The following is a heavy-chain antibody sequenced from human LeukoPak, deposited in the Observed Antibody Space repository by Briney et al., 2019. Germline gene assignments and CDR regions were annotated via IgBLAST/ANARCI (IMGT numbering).Heavy chain of an antibody. D-gene: IGHD1-26*01. J-gene: IGHJ3*02. CDR2: IYYSGST. Sequence: SETLSLTCTVSGGSISSYYWSWIRQPPGKGLEWIGYIYYSGSTNYNPPLKSRVTISVDTSKNQFSLKLSSVTAADTAVYYCARDHSGTVDIWGQGTMVTVSS. CDR1: GGSISSYY. CDR3: ARDHSGTVDI. V-gene: IGHV4-59*01.